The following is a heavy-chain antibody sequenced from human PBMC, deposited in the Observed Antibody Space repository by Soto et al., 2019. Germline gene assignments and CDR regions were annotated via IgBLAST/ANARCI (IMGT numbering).Heavy chain of an antibody. CDR2: IWNDGTSR. J-gene: IGHJ4*02. CDR3: ARPDIVAAIGGALDC. CDR1: GFTFSNYG. Sequence: QVQLVESGGGVVQPRRSLRLSCEASGFTFSNYGMHWVRQAPGKGLEWVAVIWNDGTSRYYADSVKGRFTISRDNSKNTLFLQMNNLRAEDTAVYYCARPDIVAAIGGALDCWGQGTLVTVSS. D-gene: IGHD5-12*01. V-gene: IGHV3-33*01.